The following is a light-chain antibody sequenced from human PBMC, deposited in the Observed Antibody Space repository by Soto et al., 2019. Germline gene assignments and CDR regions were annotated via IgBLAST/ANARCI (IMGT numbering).Light chain of an antibody. V-gene: IGKV1-33*01. CDR3: QQYDNLPLT. CDR1: QDVDKW. CDR2: GAS. J-gene: IGKJ4*01. Sequence: DIQMTQSPPTLSAFVGDRVTITCRASQDVDKWLAWYQQKPGKAPTLLIHGASNLQRGVPPRYSGSGSGTDFTFTISSLQPEDIATYYCQQYDNLPLTFGGGTKV.